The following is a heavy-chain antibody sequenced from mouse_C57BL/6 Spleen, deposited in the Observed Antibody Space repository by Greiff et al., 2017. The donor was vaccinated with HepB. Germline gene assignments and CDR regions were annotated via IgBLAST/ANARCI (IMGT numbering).Heavy chain of an antibody. V-gene: IGHV1-52*01. J-gene: IGHJ4*01. CDR3: ARIYSNFYYAMDY. CDR2: IDPSDSET. D-gene: IGHD2-5*01. Sequence: QVQLQQSGAELVRPGSSVKLSCKASGYTFTSYWMHWVKQRPIQGLEWIGNIDPSDSETHYNQKFKDKATLTVDKSSSTAYMQLSSLTSEDSAVYYCARIYSNFYYAMDYWGQGTSVTVSS. CDR1: GYTFTSYW.